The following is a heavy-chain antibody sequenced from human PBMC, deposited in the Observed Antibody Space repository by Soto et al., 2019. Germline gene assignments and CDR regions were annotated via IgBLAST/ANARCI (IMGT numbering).Heavy chain of an antibody. CDR2: IDPSDSYT. CDR1: GYSFTSYW. J-gene: IGHJ4*02. V-gene: IGHV5-10-1*01. D-gene: IGHD6-13*01. CDR3: ARSHIAAAGTTGDY. Sequence: GESLKISCKGSGYSFTSYWISWVRQMPGKGLEWMGRIDPSDSYTNYSPSFQGHVTIPADKSISTAYLQWSSLKASDTAMYYCARSHIAAAGTTGDYWGQGTLVTVPQ.